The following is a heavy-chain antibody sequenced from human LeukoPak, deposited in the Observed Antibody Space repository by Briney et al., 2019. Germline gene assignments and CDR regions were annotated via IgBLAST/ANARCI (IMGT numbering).Heavy chain of an antibody. V-gene: IGHV3-7*03. J-gene: IGHJ4*02. D-gene: IGHD3-22*01. CDR1: GFTFSNYW. CDR3: ARARSPRLGYYDSSGYYYFDY. Sequence: PGRSLRLSCAASGFTFSNYWKTWVRQDPGKGLEWVANIKHDGSEDYYFDSVKGRFTISTDNAKSSMWLQMNSLRAEDTALYYCARARSPRLGYYDSSGYYYFDYWGQGTLVTVSS. CDR2: IKHDGSED.